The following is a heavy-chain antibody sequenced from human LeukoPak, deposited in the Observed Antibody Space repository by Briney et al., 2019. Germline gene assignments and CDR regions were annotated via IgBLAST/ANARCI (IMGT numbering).Heavy chain of an antibody. CDR3: ARRDYYGSGSYYRH. CDR2: IIPIFGTA. V-gene: IGHV1-69*13. Sequence: SVTVSCKASGGTFSSYAISGVRQAPGQGLEWMGGIIPIFGTANYAQKFQGRVTITADESTSTAYMELSSLRSEDTAVYYCARRDYYGSGSYYRHWGQGTLVTVSS. J-gene: IGHJ4*02. CDR1: GGTFSSYA. D-gene: IGHD3-10*01.